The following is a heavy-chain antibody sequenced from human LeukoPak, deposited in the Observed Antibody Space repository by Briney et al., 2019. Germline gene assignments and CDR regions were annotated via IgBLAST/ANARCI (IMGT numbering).Heavy chain of an antibody. CDR3: AKGLNFVIAAVGTLFDY. J-gene: IGHJ4*02. D-gene: IGHD6-13*01. CDR2: VSGSGGST. V-gene: IGHV3-23*01. Sequence: PGGSLRLSCAASGFTFSTYNMSWVRQAPGKGLEWVSGVSGSGGSTYYADSVKGRFTISRDNSKNTLYLQMNSLRAEDTAVYYCAKGLNFVIAAVGTLFDYWGQGTLVTVPS. CDR1: GFTFSTYN.